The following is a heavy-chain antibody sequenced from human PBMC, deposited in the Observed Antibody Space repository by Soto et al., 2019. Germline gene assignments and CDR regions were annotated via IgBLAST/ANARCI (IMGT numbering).Heavy chain of an antibody. V-gene: IGHV3-23*01. CDR3: AKDQVSRWSNYYYYGMDV. CDR2: SSGSGVST. Sequence: GASLTLSRAASGFSFSNYAMNCVRQAPGKGLEWVSASSGSGVSTYYYADSVKGRFTVSRDNSKNTLYLQMNSLRAEDTAVYYCAKDQVSRWSNYYYYGMDVWAQGTTVTVSS. D-gene: IGHD6-13*01. J-gene: IGHJ6*02. CDR1: GFSFSNYA.